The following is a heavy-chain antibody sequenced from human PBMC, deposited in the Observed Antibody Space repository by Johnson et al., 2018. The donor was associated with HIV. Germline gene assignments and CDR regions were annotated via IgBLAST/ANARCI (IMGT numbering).Heavy chain of an antibody. Sequence: VQLVESGGGLVQPGRSLRLSCAASGFTFDEYAMHWVRQAPGKGLEWVSGISGTSATIGYADSLEGRLTISRDNAKNSLYLQMNSLRAEDTALYYCVKDRLLGEYPSYAFDVWGQGTMVTVSS. CDR1: GFTFDEYA. J-gene: IGHJ3*01. CDR3: VKDRLLGEYPSYAFDV. CDR2: ISGTSATI. D-gene: IGHD3-16*01. V-gene: IGHV3-9*01.